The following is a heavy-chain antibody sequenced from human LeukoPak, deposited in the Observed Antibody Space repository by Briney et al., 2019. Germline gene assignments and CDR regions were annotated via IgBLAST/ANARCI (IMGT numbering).Heavy chain of an antibody. D-gene: IGHD6-19*01. J-gene: IGHJ4*02. CDR2: ISGSGGNT. V-gene: IGHV3-23*01. Sequence: GGSLRLSCVASGFTFNNYAMTWVRQAPGKGLEWVSGISGSGGNTYYTDSVKGRFRISRDNSKNTLYLQMSSLRAEDTAVYYCARIGHDSSGCDYWGQGTLVTVSS. CDR3: ARIGHDSSGCDY. CDR1: GFTFNNYA.